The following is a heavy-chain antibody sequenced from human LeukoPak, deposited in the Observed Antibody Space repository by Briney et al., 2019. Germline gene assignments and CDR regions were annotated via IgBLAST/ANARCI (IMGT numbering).Heavy chain of an antibody. D-gene: IGHD6-13*01. CDR3: ARVQRAAAAIPGGSYNWFDP. J-gene: IGHJ5*02. CDR1: GFIFSDYW. V-gene: IGHV3-74*01. CDR2: INSDGSST. Sequence: PGGSLRLSCAASGFIFSDYWMHWVRQAPGKGLVWVSRINSDGSSTSHADSVKGRFTISRDNAKNTLYLQMNSLRAEDTAVYYCARVQRAAAAIPGGSYNWFDPWSQGTLVTVSS.